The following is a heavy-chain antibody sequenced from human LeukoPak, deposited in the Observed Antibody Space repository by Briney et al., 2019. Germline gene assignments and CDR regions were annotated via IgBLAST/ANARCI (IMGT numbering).Heavy chain of an antibody. D-gene: IGHD6-6*01. V-gene: IGHV3-23*01. J-gene: IGHJ5*01. CDR3: VKTFQYSSNWYDY. Sequence: PGGSLRLSCAPSGFTFGSHAVSWVRQAPGKGLEWVSSISAGGGGTSYADSVKGRITISRDNSKNTVYLQMNSLRAEDTAVYFCVKTFQYSSNWYDYWGQGTLVTVSS. CDR2: ISAGGGGT. CDR1: GFTFGSHA.